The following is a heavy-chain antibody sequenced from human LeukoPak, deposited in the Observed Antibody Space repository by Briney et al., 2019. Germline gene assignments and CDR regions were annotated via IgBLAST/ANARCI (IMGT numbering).Heavy chain of an antibody. J-gene: IGHJ4*02. Sequence: GGSLRLSCAASGVTVTNAWMSWVRQAPGKGLEWVANIKQDGSKKNYVDSVKGQFTISRDNAKNSLSLQMNSLRAEDTAVYYCARETPDSSGWDWGQGTLVTVSS. V-gene: IGHV3-7*01. CDR3: ARETPDSSGWD. CDR2: IKQDGSKK. D-gene: IGHD6-19*01. CDR1: GVTVTNAW.